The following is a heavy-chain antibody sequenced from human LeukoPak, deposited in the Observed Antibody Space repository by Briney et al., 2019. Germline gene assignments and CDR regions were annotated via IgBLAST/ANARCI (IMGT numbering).Heavy chain of an antibody. Sequence: GGSLRLSCAASGFTFSSYWMHWVRQAPGKGLVWVSRINSDGSSTSYADSVKGRFTISRDNAKNTLYLQMNSLRAEDTAVYYCARENVLLWFGELRSGGLDYWGQGTLVTVSS. CDR1: GFTFSSYW. CDR2: INSDGSST. CDR3: ARENVLLWFGELRSGGLDY. J-gene: IGHJ4*02. D-gene: IGHD3-10*01. V-gene: IGHV3-74*01.